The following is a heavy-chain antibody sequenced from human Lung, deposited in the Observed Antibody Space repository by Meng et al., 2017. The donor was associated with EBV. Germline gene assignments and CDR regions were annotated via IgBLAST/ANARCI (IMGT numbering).Heavy chain of an antibody. CDR2: IYHSGST. CDR3: ARVGQWLPIDY. J-gene: IGHJ4*02. Sequence: QVPLQESGPGLVKPSGILSLTCAVSGGSISSSNWWSWVRQPPGKGLEWIGEIYHSGSTNYNPSLKSQVTISVDKSKNQFSLNLSSVTAADTAVYYCARVGQWLPIDYWGQGALVTVSS. V-gene: IGHV4-4*02. CDR1: GGSISSSNW. D-gene: IGHD6-19*01.